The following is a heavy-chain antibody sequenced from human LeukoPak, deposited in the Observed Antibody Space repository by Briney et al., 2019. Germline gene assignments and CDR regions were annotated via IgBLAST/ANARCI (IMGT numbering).Heavy chain of an antibody. Sequence: GASVKVSCKASGYTFTSYGISWVRQAPGQGLEWMGWISAYNGNTNYAQKLQGRVTMTTDTSTSTAYMELRSLRSDDTAVYYCARVTGPTSTVVRGVIIPAFDYWGQGTLVTVSS. CDR2: ISAYNGNT. J-gene: IGHJ4*02. D-gene: IGHD3-10*01. V-gene: IGHV1-18*01. CDR1: GYTFTSYG. CDR3: ARVTGPTSTVVRGVIIPAFDY.